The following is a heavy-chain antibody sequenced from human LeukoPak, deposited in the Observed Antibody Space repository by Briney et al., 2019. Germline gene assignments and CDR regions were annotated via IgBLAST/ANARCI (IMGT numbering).Heavy chain of an antibody. CDR1: GYTFTSYY. CDR2: INPKSGGT. D-gene: IGHD6-13*01. V-gene: IGHV1-2*02. J-gene: IGHJ4*02. CDR3: APSSSDYFDY. Sequence: ASVKVSCKASGYTFTSYYMHWVRQAPGQGLEWMGWINPKSGGTNYAQKFQGRVTMTRDTSISTAYMELSRLTSDDTAVYYCAPSSSDYFDYWGQGTLVTVSS.